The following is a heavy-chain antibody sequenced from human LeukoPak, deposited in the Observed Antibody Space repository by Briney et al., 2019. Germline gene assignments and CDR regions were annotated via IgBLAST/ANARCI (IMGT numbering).Heavy chain of an antibody. V-gene: IGHV1-69*04. CDR2: IIPILGIA. J-gene: IGHJ4*02. CDR3: ARDLEVFEVFDY. Sequence: SVKVSCKASGGTFSSYAISWGRQAPGQGLEWMGRIIPILGIANYAQKFQGRVTITADKSTSTAYMELSSLRSEDTAVYYCARDLEVFEVFDYWGQGTLVTVSS. CDR1: GGTFSSYA. D-gene: IGHD3-3*01.